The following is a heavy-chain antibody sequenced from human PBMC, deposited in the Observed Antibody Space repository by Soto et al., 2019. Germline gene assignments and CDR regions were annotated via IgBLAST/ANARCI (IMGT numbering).Heavy chain of an antibody. J-gene: IGHJ6*02. CDR1: GGSISSSSYY. D-gene: IGHD3-9*01. V-gene: IGHV4-39*01. CDR2: IYYSGST. CDR3: ARHSTGLGKETYYYYYYGMDV. Sequence: SETLSLTCTVSGGSISSSSYYWGWIRQPPGKGLEWIGSIYYSGSTYYNPSLKSRVTISVDTSKNQFSLKLSSVTAADTAVYYCARHSTGLGKETYYYYYYGMDVWGQGTTVTSP.